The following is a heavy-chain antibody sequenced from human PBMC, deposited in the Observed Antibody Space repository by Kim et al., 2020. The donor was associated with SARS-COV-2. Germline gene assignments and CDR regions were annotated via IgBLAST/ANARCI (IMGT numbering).Heavy chain of an antibody. CDR3: AGDRTPILVVPAAMKTPFDP. J-gene: IGHJ5*02. Sequence: ASVKVSCKASGYTFTSYAMHWVRQAPGQRLEWMGWINAGNGNTKYSQKFQGRVTITRDTSASTAYMELSSLRSEDAAVYYCAGDRTPILVVPAAMKTPFDPWGQGTLVTVSS. CDR1: GYTFTSYA. CDR2: INAGNGNT. D-gene: IGHD2-2*01. V-gene: IGHV1-3*01.